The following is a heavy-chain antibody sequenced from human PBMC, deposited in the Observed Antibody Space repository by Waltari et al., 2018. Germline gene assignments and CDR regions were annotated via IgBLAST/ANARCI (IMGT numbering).Heavy chain of an antibody. Sequence: QVQLVQSGAEVKKPGAPVKVSCKASGYTFTGYYMHWLRQAPGQGLEWMGWINPNSGGTNYAQKFQGRVTMTRDTSISTAYMELSRLRSDDTAVYYCAGRSSGLNWYFDLWGRGTLVTVSS. D-gene: IGHD6-19*01. CDR2: INPNSGGT. V-gene: IGHV1-2*02. J-gene: IGHJ2*01. CDR1: GYTFTGYY. CDR3: AGRSSGLNWYFDL.